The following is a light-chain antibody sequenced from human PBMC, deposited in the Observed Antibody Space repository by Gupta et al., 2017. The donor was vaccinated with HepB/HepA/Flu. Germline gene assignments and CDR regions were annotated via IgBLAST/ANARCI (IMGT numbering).Light chain of an antibody. J-gene: IGLJ2*01. CDR1: SSNIGSGYD. V-gene: IGLV1-40*01. CDR2: RDN. CDR3: QSYDNSLKNSV. Sequence: QSILTQPPSVSGAPGQTVPISCTGSSSNIGSGYDVYWYQRLPGAAPKLLLSRDNNRPSGVPDRFSGSRSGTSASLAITGLQAEDEADYYCQSYDNSLKNSVFGGGTKVTVL.